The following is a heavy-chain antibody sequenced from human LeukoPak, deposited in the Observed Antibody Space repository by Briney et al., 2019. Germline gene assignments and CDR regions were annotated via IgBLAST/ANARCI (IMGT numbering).Heavy chain of an antibody. Sequence: GGSLRLSCAASGFTVSSNYMSWVRQAPGKGLEWVSVIYSGGGTYYADSVKGRFTISRDNSENMVYLQMNSLRPEDTAVYYCAKVGLISAPDDYWGQGILVTVSS. V-gene: IGHV3-53*05. CDR2: IYSGGGT. CDR1: GFTVSSNY. J-gene: IGHJ4*02. CDR3: AKVGLISAPDDY. D-gene: IGHD6-13*01.